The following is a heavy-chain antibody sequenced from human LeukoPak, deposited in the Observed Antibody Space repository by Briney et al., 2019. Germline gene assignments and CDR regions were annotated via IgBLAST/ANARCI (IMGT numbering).Heavy chain of an antibody. D-gene: IGHD6-19*01. CDR3: ARWPKGYSSGWFPYWYLDP. Sequence: GRSLRLSCAASGFTFSSYAMHWVRQAPGKGLEWVAVISYDGSNKYYADSVKGRFTISRDNAKNSLYLQMNSLRAEDTAVYYCARWPKGYSSGWFPYWYLDPWGRGTLVTVSS. J-gene: IGHJ2*01. V-gene: IGHV3-30-3*01. CDR2: ISYDGSNK. CDR1: GFTFSSYA.